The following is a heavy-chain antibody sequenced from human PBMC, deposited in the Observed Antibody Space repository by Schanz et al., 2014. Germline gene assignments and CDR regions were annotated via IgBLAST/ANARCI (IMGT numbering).Heavy chain of an antibody. J-gene: IGHJ3*02. Sequence: VQLLESGGGLVQPGGSLRLSCAASGFTFRNYGMSWVRQAPGQGLEWVALISYDGSSKNHADSVQGRFTISRDNSKNALYLQMDSLRAEDTAVYYCARGIITMVRGGDVGAFDIWGQGTMVTVSS. D-gene: IGHD3-10*01. CDR1: GFTFRNYG. V-gene: IGHV3-33*08. CDR2: ISYDGSSK. CDR3: ARGIITMVRGGDVGAFDI.